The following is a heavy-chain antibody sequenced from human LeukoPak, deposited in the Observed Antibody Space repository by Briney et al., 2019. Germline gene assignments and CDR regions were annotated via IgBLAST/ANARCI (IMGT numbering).Heavy chain of an antibody. J-gene: IGHJ5*02. CDR2: ITSSSSYT. V-gene: IGHV3-21*01. CDR1: GFSFSTYN. D-gene: IGHD2-8*02. CDR3: ARVLVANWFDP. Sequence: GSLRLSCAASGFSFSTYNMNWVRQAPGEGLEWVSSITSSSSYTYYADSVKGRFTISRDNAKNSLYLQMNSLRVEDTAVYYCARVLVANWFDPWGQGTLVTVSS.